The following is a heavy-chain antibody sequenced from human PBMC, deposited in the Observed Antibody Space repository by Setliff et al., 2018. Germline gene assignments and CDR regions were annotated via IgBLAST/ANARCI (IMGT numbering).Heavy chain of an antibody. CDR3: ARVGQQLVYYYYGMDV. V-gene: IGHV5-51*01. D-gene: IGHD6-13*01. J-gene: IGHJ6*02. Sequence: HGESLKISCKGSGYSFTSYWIGWVRQMPGKGLEWMGIIYPGDSDTRCSPSFQGQVTISADKSISTAYLQWSSLKASDTAMYYCARVGQQLVYYYYGMDVWGQGTTVTVSS. CDR1: GYSFTSYW. CDR2: IYPGDSDT.